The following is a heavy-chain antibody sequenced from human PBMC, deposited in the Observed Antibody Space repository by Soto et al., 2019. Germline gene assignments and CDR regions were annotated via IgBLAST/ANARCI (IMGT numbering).Heavy chain of an antibody. D-gene: IGHD2-15*01. CDR2: INPDNGNT. CDR1: GYTFTRYT. Sequence: ASVKVSCKASGYTFTRYTMNWVRQAPGQRLEWMGWINPDNGNTKSSQKFQDRVIITRDTSASTAYMDLSSLRSEDTAVYYCARGIATGELDPWGQGTLVTVSS. J-gene: IGHJ5*02. CDR3: ARGIATGELDP. V-gene: IGHV1-3*01.